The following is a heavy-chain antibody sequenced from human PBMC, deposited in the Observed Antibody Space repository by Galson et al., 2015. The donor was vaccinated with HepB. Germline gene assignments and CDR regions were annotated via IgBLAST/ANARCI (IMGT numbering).Heavy chain of an antibody. Sequence: SLRLSCAASGFTFSNYGMHWVRQAPGKGLEWVAVISYDGSNKYYADSVKGRFTISRDNSKNTLYLQMNSLRAEDTALYYCAKDPYLYSALAGTMAGFDYWGQGILVTVSS. J-gene: IGHJ4*02. CDR2: ISYDGSNK. D-gene: IGHD6-19*01. V-gene: IGHV3-30*18. CDR3: AKDPYLYSALAGTMAGFDY. CDR1: GFTFSNYG.